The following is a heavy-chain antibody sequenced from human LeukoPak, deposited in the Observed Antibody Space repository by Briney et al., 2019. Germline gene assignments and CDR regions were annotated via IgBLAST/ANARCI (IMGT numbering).Heavy chain of an antibody. CDR3: AREGRKWYSSGRWSGDNWFDP. V-gene: IGHV4-39*07. Sequence: SSETLSLTCTVSGGSISSSSYYWGWIRQPPGKGLEWIGSIYYSGSTYYNPSLKSRVTISVDTSKNQFSLKLSSVTAADTAVYYCAREGRKWYSSGRWSGDNWFDPWGQGTLVTVSS. J-gene: IGHJ5*02. CDR2: IYYSGST. CDR1: GGSISSSSYY. D-gene: IGHD6-19*01.